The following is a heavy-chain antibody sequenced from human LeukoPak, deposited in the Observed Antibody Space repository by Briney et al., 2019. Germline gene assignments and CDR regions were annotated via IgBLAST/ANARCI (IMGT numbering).Heavy chain of an antibody. CDR1: GFTFSSYA. D-gene: IGHD1-1*01. J-gene: IGHJ4*02. Sequence: KPGGSLRLSCAASGFTFSSYAMHWVRQAPGKGLEWVAVISYDGSNKYYADSVKGRFTISRDNSKNTLYLQMNSLRAEDTAVYYCARGGGNGALDYWGQGTLVTVSS. CDR3: ARGGGNGALDY. CDR2: ISYDGSNK. V-gene: IGHV3-30-3*01.